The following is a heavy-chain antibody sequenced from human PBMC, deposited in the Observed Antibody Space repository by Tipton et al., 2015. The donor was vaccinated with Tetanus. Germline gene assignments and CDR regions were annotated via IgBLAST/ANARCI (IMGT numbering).Heavy chain of an antibody. CDR2: IYHTGST. Sequence: TLSLTCAVSGGLLSTGGYSRGWIRQPPGQGLEWIGYIYHTGSTYYNPSLRSRAPISTVGSKNHVSLKLTSVTAADTGVYFGVRGRGSGAQSFGFEHWGRGTQVIVSS. CDR1: GGLLSTGGYS. V-gene: IGHV4-30-2*01. D-gene: IGHD3-10*01. J-gene: IGHJ4*02. CDR3: VRGRGSGAQSFGFEH.